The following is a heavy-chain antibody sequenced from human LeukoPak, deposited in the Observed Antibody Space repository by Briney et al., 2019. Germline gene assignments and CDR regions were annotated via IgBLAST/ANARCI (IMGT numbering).Heavy chain of an antibody. J-gene: IGHJ5*02. CDR2: INPNSGGT. D-gene: IGHD2-2*01. CDR3: ARGICSSTSCQQNWFDP. V-gene: IGHV1-2*02. CDR1: GYTFTDYY. Sequence: ASVKVSCKASGYTFTDYYMHWVRQAPGQGLEWMGWINPNSGGTKYAQKFQGRVTMTRDTSISTAYMELSRLRSDDTAVYYCARGICSSTSCQQNWFDPWGQGTLVTVSS.